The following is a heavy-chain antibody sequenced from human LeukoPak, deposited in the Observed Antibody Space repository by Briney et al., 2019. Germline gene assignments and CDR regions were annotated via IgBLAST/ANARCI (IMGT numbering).Heavy chain of an antibody. Sequence: GKSLRLSCAASGLTLSSFGMHWVRQAPGKGLEGVAHIWYDGSNIYYADSVKGRFTVSRDNSRNTVYLQMNSLRAEDTAVYYCAKDFVDYYDSSGYPLHAFDIWGQGTTVTVSS. J-gene: IGHJ3*02. D-gene: IGHD3-22*01. CDR3: AKDFVDYYDSSGYPLHAFDI. V-gene: IGHV3-33*06. CDR2: IWYDGSNI. CDR1: GLTLSSFG.